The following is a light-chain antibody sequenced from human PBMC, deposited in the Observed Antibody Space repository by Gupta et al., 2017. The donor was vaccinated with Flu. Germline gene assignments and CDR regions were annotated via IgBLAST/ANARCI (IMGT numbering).Light chain of an antibody. CDR1: QRVYSTS. CDR3: HQDCNSPDT. V-gene: IGKV3-20*01. J-gene: IGKJ2*01. CDR2: DAS. Sequence: GTRSLSPGERATLSCRASQRVYSTSLAWYQQKPGQAPRLLIYDASSRATGMPDRFSGSGSGTDFTLTISRLEPEDFALYYCHQDCNSPDTFGQGTKMEIK.